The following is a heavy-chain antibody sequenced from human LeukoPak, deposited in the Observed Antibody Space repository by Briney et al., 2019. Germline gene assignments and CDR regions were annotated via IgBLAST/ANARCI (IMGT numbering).Heavy chain of an antibody. D-gene: IGHD1-1*01. CDR1: GFTFSSYS. V-gene: IGHV3-21*03. Sequence: PGGSLRLSCAASGFTFSSYSMNWVRQAPGKGLEWVSSISSSSSYIYYADSAKGRFTISRDNAKNSLYLQMNSLRAEDTAVYYCAKVRSGSANWALRIFDNWGQGTLVTVSS. CDR2: ISSSSSYI. J-gene: IGHJ4*02. CDR3: AKVRSGSANWALRIFDN.